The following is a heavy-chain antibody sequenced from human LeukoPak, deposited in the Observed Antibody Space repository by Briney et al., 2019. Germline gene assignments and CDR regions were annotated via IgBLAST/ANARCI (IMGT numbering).Heavy chain of an antibody. CDR2: INSDGSST. D-gene: IGHD3-22*01. V-gene: IGHV3-74*01. CDR3: ARAGRYSYDSSGYYYDAFDI. Sequence: GGSLRLSCAASGFTFSSYWMHWVRQAPGKGLVWVSRINSDGSSTTYADSVKGRFTISRDNAKNSLYLQMNSLRAEDTAVYYCARAGRYSYDSSGYYYDAFDIWGQGTMVTVSS. J-gene: IGHJ3*02. CDR1: GFTFSSYW.